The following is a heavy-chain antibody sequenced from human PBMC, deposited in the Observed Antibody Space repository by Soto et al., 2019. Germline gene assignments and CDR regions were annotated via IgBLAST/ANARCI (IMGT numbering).Heavy chain of an antibody. Sequence: EVQLVESGGGLVQPGGSLRLSCAASGFTFNAYWMTWVRQAPGKGLEWVANINRDGTEKNYVDSVKGRFTVSRDNATNSLHLQMYSLRAEDTAVYYCVRDRTEYGSYGSSYYDVFDIWGQGTKVTVSS. CDR1: GFTFNAYW. V-gene: IGHV3-7*05. CDR3: VRDRTEYGSYGSSYYDVFDI. D-gene: IGHD6-6*01. J-gene: IGHJ3*02. CDR2: INRDGTEK.